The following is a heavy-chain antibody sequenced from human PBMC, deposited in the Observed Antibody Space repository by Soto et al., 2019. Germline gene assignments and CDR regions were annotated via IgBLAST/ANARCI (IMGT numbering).Heavy chain of an antibody. CDR2: INWNGVSI. D-gene: IGHD3-22*01. CDR3: ARDYDSSYYAAFDC. J-gene: IGHJ3*01. V-gene: IGHV3-20*04. Sequence: VGSLRLSCVASGFTFSSYAMSWVRQAPGRGLECVSGINWNGVSISYADSVKGRFTISRDNAKNSLYLQMNSLRAEDTALYYCARDYDSSYYAAFDCWGQGTMVTVSS. CDR1: GFTFSSYA.